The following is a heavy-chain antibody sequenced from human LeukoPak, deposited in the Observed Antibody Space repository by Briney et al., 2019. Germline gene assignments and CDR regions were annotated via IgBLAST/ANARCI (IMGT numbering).Heavy chain of an antibody. D-gene: IGHD6-19*01. CDR3: ARSKAVAGTGYFDY. CDR2: IWYDGSNK. Sequence: PGGSLRLSCAASGFTFSSYGMHWVRQAPGKGLEWVAVIWYDGSNKYYADSVKGRFTISRDNSKNTLYLQMNSLRAEDTAVYYCARSKAVAGTGYFDYWGQGTLVTVSS. J-gene: IGHJ4*02. CDR1: GFTFSSYG. V-gene: IGHV3-33*01.